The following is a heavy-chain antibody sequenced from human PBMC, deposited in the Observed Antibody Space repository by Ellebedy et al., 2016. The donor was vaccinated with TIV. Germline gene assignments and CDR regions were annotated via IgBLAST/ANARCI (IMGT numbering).Heavy chain of an antibody. J-gene: IGHJ4*02. V-gene: IGHV3-7*01. D-gene: IGHD3-3*01. CDR3: ARDGSEWSRDH. CDR2: IKQDGSEK. Sequence: GESLKISXAASGFTFSSYWMSWVRQAPGKGLEWVANIKQDGSEKYYVDSVKGRFTISRDNAKNSLYLQMNSLRAEDTAVYCCARDGSEWSRDHWGQGTLVTVSS. CDR1: GFTFSSYW.